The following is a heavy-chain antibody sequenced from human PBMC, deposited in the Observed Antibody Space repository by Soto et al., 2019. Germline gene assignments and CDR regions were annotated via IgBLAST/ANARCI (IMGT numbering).Heavy chain of an antibody. CDR2: ISSDGSNK. D-gene: IGHD2-15*01. V-gene: IGHV3-30*18. Sequence: QVQLVESGGGVVQPGRSLRLSCAASGFTFSSYVMHWVRQAPGKGLEWVAVISSDGSNKYSADSVKGRFTISRDNSKNTLYLQMNSLRAEDTAVYYCAQATPGGGMDVWGQGTTVTVSS. J-gene: IGHJ6*02. CDR1: GFTFSSYV. CDR3: AQATPGGGMDV.